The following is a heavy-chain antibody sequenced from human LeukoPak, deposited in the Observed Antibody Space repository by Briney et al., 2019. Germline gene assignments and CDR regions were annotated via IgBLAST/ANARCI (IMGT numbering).Heavy chain of an antibody. CDR2: ISGSGGST. CDR3: AKGSMCGSYYRYFDY. CDR1: GFTFSSYA. Sequence: GGSLRLSCAASGFTFSSYAMSWVRQAPGKGLEWVSAISGSGGSTYYADSVKGRFTISRDNSKNTLYLQMNSLRAEDTAVYYCAKGSMCGSYYRYFDYWGQGTLVTVSS. D-gene: IGHD1-26*01. V-gene: IGHV3-23*01. J-gene: IGHJ4*02.